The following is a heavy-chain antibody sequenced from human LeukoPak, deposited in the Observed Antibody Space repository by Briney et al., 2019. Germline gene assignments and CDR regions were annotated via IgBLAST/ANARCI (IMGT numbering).Heavy chain of an antibody. Sequence: ASETLSLTCTVSGGSISSSSYYWGWIRQPPGKGLEWIGSIYYSGSTYYNPSLKSQVSISIDTSKNQFSLKLTSVTAADTAVYYCARQTGSGLFILPGGQGTLVTVSS. V-gene: IGHV4-39*01. J-gene: IGHJ4*02. D-gene: IGHD3/OR15-3a*01. CDR3: ARQTGSGLFILP. CDR2: IYYSGST. CDR1: GGSISSSSYY.